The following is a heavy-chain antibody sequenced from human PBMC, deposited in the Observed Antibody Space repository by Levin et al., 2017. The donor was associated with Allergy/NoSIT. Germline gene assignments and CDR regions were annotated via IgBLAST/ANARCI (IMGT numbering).Heavy chain of an antibody. CDR1: GFVFDNAW. D-gene: IGHD4-17*01. CDR2: IKSEIVGGTT. CDR3: TTHDYGFVMDA. J-gene: IGHJ6*02. Sequence: LSLTCVASGFVFDNAWMSWVRQGPGTGLEWVGRIKSEIVGGTTDYAAPVKGRFTISRDDAKNTLFLQMNSLKTEDTAVYYCTTHDYGFVMDAWGQGTTVSVSS. V-gene: IGHV3-15*01.